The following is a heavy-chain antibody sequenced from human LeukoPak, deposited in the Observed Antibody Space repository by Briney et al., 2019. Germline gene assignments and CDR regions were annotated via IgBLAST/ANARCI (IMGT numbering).Heavy chain of an antibody. J-gene: IGHJ4*02. Sequence: SGTLSLTCAVYGGSFSGYYWSWIRQAPGKGLEWVGAINHSGSTNYNPSLKSRDTISVDTSKNQFSLKLSSVTAADTAVYYCARGEVVAALDYWGQGTLVTVSS. CDR2: INHSGST. CDR3: ARGEVVAALDY. CDR1: GGSFSGYY. V-gene: IGHV4-34*01. D-gene: IGHD2-15*01.